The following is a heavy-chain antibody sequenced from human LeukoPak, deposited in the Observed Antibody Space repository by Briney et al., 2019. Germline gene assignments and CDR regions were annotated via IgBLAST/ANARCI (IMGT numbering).Heavy chain of an antibody. Sequence: GGSLRLSCTASGFSFSDYAMSWVRQARGKGLEWVSSITDSGGNTYDADSVKGRFTFSRDNSKNTLYLQMSSLRAEDTALYYCARLVPATGIDFWGQGTLVTVSS. CDR2: ITDSGGNT. D-gene: IGHD2-2*01. CDR1: GFSFSDYA. J-gene: IGHJ4*02. V-gene: IGHV3-23*01. CDR3: ARLVPATGIDF.